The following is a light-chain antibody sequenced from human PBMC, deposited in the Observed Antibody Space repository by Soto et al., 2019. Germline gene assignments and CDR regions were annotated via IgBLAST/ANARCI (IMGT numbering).Light chain of an antibody. J-gene: IGKJ1*01. CDR1: QSISSY. Sequence: DIQMTQSPSSLSASVGDRVTITCRASQSISSYLNWYQQKPGTAPKLLIYKASTLEGGVPSRFSGSRSGTEFTLTVSSLQPDDFATYYCLQHNSYPRTFGQGTKVDIK. V-gene: IGKV1-5*03. CDR3: LQHNSYPRT. CDR2: KAS.